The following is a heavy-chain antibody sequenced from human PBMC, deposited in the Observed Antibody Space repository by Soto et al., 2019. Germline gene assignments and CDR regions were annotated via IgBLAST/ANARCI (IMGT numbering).Heavy chain of an antibody. CDR3: ARGGGYYDSSGKYHFLRTDS. J-gene: IGHJ4*02. CDR2: MNPNSGNT. CDR1: GYAFTSYD. V-gene: IGHV1-8*01. Sequence: QVQLVQSGAEVKKPGASVKVSCEASGYAFTSYDINWVRQAPGQGLEWMGWMNPNSGNTGYAQKFQGRVTMTRLTSITTAYMERSSPTSEDTAVYYCARGGGYYDSSGKYHFLRTDSWGQGTLVTVSS. D-gene: IGHD3-22*01.